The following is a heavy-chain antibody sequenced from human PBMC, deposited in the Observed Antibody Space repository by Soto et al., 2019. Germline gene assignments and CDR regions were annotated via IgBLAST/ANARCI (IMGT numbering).Heavy chain of an antibody. V-gene: IGHV3-7*01. D-gene: IGHD2-15*01. Sequence: GGSLRLSCAASGFTFSTYYMNWVRQAPGKGLEWVANINEDGSEKHYVDSVKGRFTISRDNAKNSLFLQMNSLRAEDTAVYYCARVPSSSGRAHFDYWGQGTLVTVSS. J-gene: IGHJ4*02. CDR1: GFTFSTYY. CDR3: ARVPSSSGRAHFDY. CDR2: INEDGSEK.